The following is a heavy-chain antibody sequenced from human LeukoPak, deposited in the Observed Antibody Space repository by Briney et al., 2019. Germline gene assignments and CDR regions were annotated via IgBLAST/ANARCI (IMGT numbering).Heavy chain of an antibody. V-gene: IGHV1-69*04. D-gene: IGHD6-13*01. CDR3: ARDPAATAGVAAAGSYYFDY. J-gene: IGHJ4*02. CDR2: IIPILDIA. Sequence: GASVKVSCKASGGTFSSYSISWGRQAPGQGLEWMGRIIPILDIANYTQKFQGRVTITADKSTSTAYMELSSLRSEDTAVYYCARDPAATAGVAAAGSYYFDYWGQGTLVTVSS. CDR1: GGTFSSYS.